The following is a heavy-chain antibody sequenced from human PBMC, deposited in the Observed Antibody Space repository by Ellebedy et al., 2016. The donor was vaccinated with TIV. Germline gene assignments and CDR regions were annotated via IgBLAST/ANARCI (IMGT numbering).Heavy chain of an antibody. CDR3: AKDFEQWPVGKPAGFAYGSDV. V-gene: IGHV3-21*01. CDR2: INSGSSYI. Sequence: GESLKISCAASGFSFSTYGMSWVRQAPGKGLEWLASINSGSSYIYYADSVRGRFTISRDNARNSLFPQMNSLRAEDTAVYYGAKDFEQWPVGKPAGFAYGSDVWGQGTTVTVSS. D-gene: IGHD6-19*01. J-gene: IGHJ6*02. CDR1: GFSFSTYG.